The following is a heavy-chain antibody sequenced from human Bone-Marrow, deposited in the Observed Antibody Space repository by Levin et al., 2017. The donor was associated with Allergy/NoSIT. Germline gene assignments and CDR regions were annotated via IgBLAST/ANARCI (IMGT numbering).Heavy chain of an antibody. CDR2: INHSGST. CDR3: ARGVGFCGSSWSGGKNWFDP. Sequence: SETLSLTCAVYGGSFSGYYWSWIRQPPGKGLEWIGEINHSGSTNYNPSLKSRVTISVDTSKNQFSLKLSSVTAADTAVYYCARGVGFCGSSWSGGKNWFDPWGQGTLVTVSS. V-gene: IGHV4-34*01. CDR1: GGSFSGYY. D-gene: IGHD6-13*01. J-gene: IGHJ5*02.